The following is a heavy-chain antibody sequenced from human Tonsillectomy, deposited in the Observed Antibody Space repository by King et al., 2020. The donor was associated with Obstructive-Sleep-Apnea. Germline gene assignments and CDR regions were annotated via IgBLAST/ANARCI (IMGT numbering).Heavy chain of an antibody. CDR3: AGDSYYGSGADAFDI. CDR1: GFTFSSYA. Sequence: VQLVESGGGVAQPGRSLRLSCAASGFTFSSYAMHWVRQAPGKGLEWVAVISYDGSNKYYADSVKGRFTISRDNSKNTLYLQMNSLRAEDTAVYYCAGDSYYGSGADAFDIWGQGTMVTVSS. CDR2: ISYDGSNK. D-gene: IGHD3-10*01. J-gene: IGHJ3*02. V-gene: IGHV3-30-3*01.